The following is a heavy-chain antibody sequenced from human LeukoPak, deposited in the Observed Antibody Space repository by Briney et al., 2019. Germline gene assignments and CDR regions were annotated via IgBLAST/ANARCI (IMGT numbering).Heavy chain of an antibody. D-gene: IGHD6-13*01. CDR2: ISGSGGST. V-gene: IGHV3-23*01. CDR3: ARWYSSSWYFDY. J-gene: IGHJ4*02. Sequence: GGSLRLSCAASGFTFSSYGMSWVRQAPGKGLEWVSAISGSGGSTYYADSVKGRFTISRDNSKNTLYLQMNSLRAEDTAVYYCARWYSSSWYFDYWGQGTLVTVSS. CDR1: GFTFSSYG.